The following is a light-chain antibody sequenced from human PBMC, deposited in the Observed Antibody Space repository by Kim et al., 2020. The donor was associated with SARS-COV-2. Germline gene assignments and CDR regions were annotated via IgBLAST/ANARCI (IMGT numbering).Light chain of an antibody. CDR3: QQYHNWWT. V-gene: IGKV3-15*01. CDR1: QSVCSN. CDR2: GAS. J-gene: IGKJ1*01. Sequence: SVSPGENATLSCRASQSVCSNLAWYQQKPGQAPRLLIYGASTRATGIPARFSGSGSGTEFTLTISSLQSEDFAVYYCQQYHNWWTFGQGTKVDIK.